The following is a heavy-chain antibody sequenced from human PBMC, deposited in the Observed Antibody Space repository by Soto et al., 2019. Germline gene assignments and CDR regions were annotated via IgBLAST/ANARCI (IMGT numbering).Heavy chain of an antibody. Sequence: GASVKVSCKASGYTFTSYYMHWVRQAPGQGLEWMGIINPSGGSTSYAQKFQGRVTTTRDTSTSTVYMELSSLRSEDTAVYYCARARMNCGGDCLPYYYYYYGMDVWGQGTTVTVSS. V-gene: IGHV1-46*01. J-gene: IGHJ6*02. CDR1: GYTFTSYY. CDR2: INPSGGST. CDR3: ARARMNCGGDCLPYYYYYYGMDV. D-gene: IGHD2-21*02.